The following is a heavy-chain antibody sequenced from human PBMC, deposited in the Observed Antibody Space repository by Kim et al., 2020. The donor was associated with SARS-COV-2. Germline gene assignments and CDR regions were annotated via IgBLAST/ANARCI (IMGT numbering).Heavy chain of an antibody. CDR2: IYYSGST. CDR3: ARRSLAAPGEGGRFDP. D-gene: IGHD6-6*01. Sequence: SETLSLTCTVSGGSISSSSYYWGWIRQPPGKGLEWIGSIYYSGSTYYNPSLKSRVTISVDTSKNQFSLKLSSVTAADTAVYYCARRSLAAPGEGGRFDPWGQGTLVTVSS. J-gene: IGHJ5*02. V-gene: IGHV4-39*01. CDR1: GGSISSSSYY.